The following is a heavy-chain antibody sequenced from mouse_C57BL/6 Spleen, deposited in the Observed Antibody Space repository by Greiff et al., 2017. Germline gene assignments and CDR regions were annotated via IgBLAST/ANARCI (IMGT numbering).Heavy chain of an antibody. D-gene: IGHD1-1*01. CDR3: ARGGPVVDY. CDR1: GYSITSGYY. Sequence: EVHLVESGPGLVKPSQSLSLTCSVTGYSITSGYYWNWIRQFPGNKLEWMGYISYDGSNNYNPSLKNRISITRDTSKNQFFLKLNSVTTEDTATYYCARGGPVVDYWGQGTTLTVSS. CDR2: ISYDGSN. V-gene: IGHV3-6*01. J-gene: IGHJ2*01.